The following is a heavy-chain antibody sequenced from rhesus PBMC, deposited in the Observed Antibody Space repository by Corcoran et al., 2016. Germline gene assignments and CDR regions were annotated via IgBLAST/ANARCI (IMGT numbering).Heavy chain of an antibody. Sequence: QVQLQESGPGVVKPSETLSLTCAVSGGSISGYYLWSWIRQPPGKGLEWIGYIYGGMGGTSYNPSLKSRVIISIDTSKNQFSLKLSSVTAADTAVYYCARSLWNDLSDGLDSWGQGVVVTVSS. V-gene: IGHV4-106*01. CDR3: ARSLWNDLSDGLDS. CDR1: GGSISGYYL. D-gene: IGHD1-14*01. J-gene: IGHJ6*01. CDR2: IYGGMGGT.